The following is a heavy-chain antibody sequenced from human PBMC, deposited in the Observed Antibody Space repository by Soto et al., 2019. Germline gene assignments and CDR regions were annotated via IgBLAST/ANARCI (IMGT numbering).Heavy chain of an antibody. Sequence: GASVKVSCKASGYTFTGDYMHWVRQAPGQGLEWMGWINPNSGGTNYAQKFQGWVTMTRDTSISTAYMELSRLRSDDTAVYYCARGSKYCGGDCYPPYYFDYWGQGTLVTVSS. V-gene: IGHV1-2*04. J-gene: IGHJ4*02. CDR1: GYTFTGDY. CDR2: INPNSGGT. CDR3: ARGSKYCGGDCYPPYYFDY. D-gene: IGHD2-21*02.